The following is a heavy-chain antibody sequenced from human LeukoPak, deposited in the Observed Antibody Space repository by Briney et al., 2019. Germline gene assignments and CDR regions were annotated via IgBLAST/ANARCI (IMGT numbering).Heavy chain of an antibody. V-gene: IGHV4-34*01. CDR1: GESFSGYY. CDR2: IDQSGGT. Sequence: SETLSLTCNVDGESFSGYYWSWIRQSPGKGLEWIGEIDQSGGTTYDASLESRVTISVEKSKDQFSLRLTSVTAADTGVYYCATSSGVYYYYRGLDVWGQGTTVTVSS. CDR3: ATSSGVYYYYRGLDV. D-gene: IGHD6-25*01. J-gene: IGHJ6*02.